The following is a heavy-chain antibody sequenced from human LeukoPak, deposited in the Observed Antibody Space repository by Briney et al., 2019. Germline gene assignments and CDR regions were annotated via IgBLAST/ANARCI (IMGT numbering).Heavy chain of an antibody. CDR3: ARDVTMDGYNGALDY. V-gene: IGHV3-33*01. CDR2: IRYDGSNK. Sequence: GRSLRLSCAASGFTFSSYGMHWVRQAPGKGLEWVAVIRYDGSNKYYADSVKGRFTISRDNSKNTLYLQMNSLRAEDTAVYYCARDVTMDGYNGALDYWGQGTLVTVSS. J-gene: IGHJ4*02. D-gene: IGHD5-24*01. CDR1: GFTFSSYG.